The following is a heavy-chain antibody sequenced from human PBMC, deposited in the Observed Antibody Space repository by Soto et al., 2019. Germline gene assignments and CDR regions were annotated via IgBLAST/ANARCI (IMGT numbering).Heavy chain of an antibody. D-gene: IGHD2-21*02. V-gene: IGHV3-74*01. Sequence: GGSLRLSCAASGFTFSNSWMHWVRQGPGKGLVWVSRIFSDGSSTNYADSVKGRFTVSRDNTKNTLYLQMNSLRAEDTAVYFCARGLLGTSPVTVDYWGQGAQVTVSS. J-gene: IGHJ4*02. CDR2: IFSDGSST. CDR3: ARGLLGTSPVTVDY. CDR1: GFTFSNSW.